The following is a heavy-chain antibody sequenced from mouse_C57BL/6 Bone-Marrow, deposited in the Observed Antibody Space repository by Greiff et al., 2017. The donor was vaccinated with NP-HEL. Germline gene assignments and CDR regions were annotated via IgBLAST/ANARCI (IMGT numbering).Heavy chain of an antibody. CDR1: GYTFTSYW. V-gene: IGHV1-74*01. D-gene: IGHD1-1*01. CDR2: IHPSDSDT. J-gene: IGHJ2*01. Sequence: QVQLKQPGAELVKPGASVKVSCKASGYTFTSYWMHWVKQRPGQGLEWIGRIHPSDSDTNYNQKFKGKATLTVDKSSSTAYMQLSSLTSEDSAVYYCAIWGTTVVAPYYFDYWGQGTTLTVSS. CDR3: AIWGTTVVAPYYFDY.